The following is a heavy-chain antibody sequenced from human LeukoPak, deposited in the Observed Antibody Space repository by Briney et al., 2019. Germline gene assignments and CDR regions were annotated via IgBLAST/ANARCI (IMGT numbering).Heavy chain of an antibody. Sequence: GGSLRLSCAGSGITLSSYWMSWVRQAPGKGLEWVGNIKQDASEKYFVDSLRGRFTITRDNAKNSLFLQMNSLRADDTAVYYCVRDQGAFDMWGHGTMVTVSS. CDR1: GITLSSYW. CDR2: IKQDASEK. V-gene: IGHV3-7*05. J-gene: IGHJ3*02. CDR3: VRDQGAFDM.